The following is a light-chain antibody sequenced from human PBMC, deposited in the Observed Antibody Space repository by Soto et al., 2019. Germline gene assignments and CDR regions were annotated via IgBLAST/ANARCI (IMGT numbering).Light chain of an antibody. Sequence: QSALTQPASVSGSPGQSITISCTGTSSDVGSYNLVSWYQQHPGKAPKRVIYEGSKRPSGVSNRFSGSKSGNTASLTISGLQAEDEADYYCCSYAGSSTYVFGTGTKLTVL. J-gene: IGLJ1*01. CDR3: CSYAGSSTYV. V-gene: IGLV2-23*01. CDR1: SSDVGSYNL. CDR2: EGS.